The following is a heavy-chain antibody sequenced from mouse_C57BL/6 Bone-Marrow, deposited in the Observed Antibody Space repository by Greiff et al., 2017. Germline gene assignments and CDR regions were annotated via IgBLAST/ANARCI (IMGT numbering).Heavy chain of an antibody. CDR2: IDPENGDT. V-gene: IGHV14-4*01. CDR3: TTPGYVDV. CDR1: GFNIKDDY. Sequence: EVQLQQSGAELVRPGASVKLSCTASGFNIKDDYMHWVKQRPEQGLEWIGWIDPENGDTEYASKFQGKATITADTSSNTAYLQLSSLTAEDTAVYYSTTPGYVDVWGTGTTVTVSS. J-gene: IGHJ1*03.